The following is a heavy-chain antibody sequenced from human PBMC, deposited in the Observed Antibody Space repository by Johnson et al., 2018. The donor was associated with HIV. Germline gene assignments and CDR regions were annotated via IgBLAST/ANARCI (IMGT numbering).Heavy chain of an antibody. CDR1: GFTFSSYW. Sequence: VQLVESGGGLVQPGGSLRLSCLASGFTFSSYWMSWVRQAPGKGLEWVANIKQDGSEKYYVDSVKGRFTISRDNAKKSLYLQMNSLRADDTAVYYCARDGPWLQSQRDAFDIWGQGTMVTVSS. CDR3: ARDGPWLQSQRDAFDI. J-gene: IGHJ3*02. V-gene: IGHV3-7*01. CDR2: IKQDGSEK. D-gene: IGHD5-24*01.